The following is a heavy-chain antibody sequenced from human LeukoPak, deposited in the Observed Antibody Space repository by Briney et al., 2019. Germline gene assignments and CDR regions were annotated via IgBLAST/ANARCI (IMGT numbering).Heavy chain of an antibody. CDR2: IYYSGST. Sequence: PSETLSLTCTVSGVSISSGGYYWRWIRQHPGKGLEWIGYIYYSGSTYYNPSLKSRVTISVDTSKNQFSLKLSSVTAADMAVYYCARAHDYYGSGSYSGTVSFDYWGQGTLVTVSS. D-gene: IGHD3-10*01. J-gene: IGHJ4*02. V-gene: IGHV4-31*03. CDR3: ARAHDYYGSGSYSGTVSFDY. CDR1: GVSISSGGYY.